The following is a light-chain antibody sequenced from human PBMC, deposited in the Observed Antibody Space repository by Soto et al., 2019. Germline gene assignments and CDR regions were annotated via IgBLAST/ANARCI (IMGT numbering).Light chain of an antibody. CDR2: HAS. Sequence: DIQMTQSPSSLSSSVGDRVTITCRASQSVNTYLHWYQQKPGTAPKLLIYHASTLESGVPSRFSGSGSGTEFTLTISSLQPDDFATYYCQQYNSYSFGQGSKVDIK. CDR3: QQYNSYS. V-gene: IGKV1-5*01. CDR1: QSVNTY. J-gene: IGKJ1*01.